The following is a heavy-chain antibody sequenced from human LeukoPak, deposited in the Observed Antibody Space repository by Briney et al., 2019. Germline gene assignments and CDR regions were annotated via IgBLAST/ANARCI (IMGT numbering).Heavy chain of an antibody. D-gene: IGHD6-19*01. CDR3: AKDNLGAVAAPAAFDI. Sequence: PGGSLRLSCAASGFTFSSYSMNWVRQAPGKGLEWVSYISSSSSTIYYADSVKGRFTISRDNSKNTLYLQMNSLRAEDTAVYYCAKDNLGAVAAPAAFDIWGQGTMVTVSS. J-gene: IGHJ3*02. V-gene: IGHV3-48*01. CDR2: ISSSSSTI. CDR1: GFTFSSYS.